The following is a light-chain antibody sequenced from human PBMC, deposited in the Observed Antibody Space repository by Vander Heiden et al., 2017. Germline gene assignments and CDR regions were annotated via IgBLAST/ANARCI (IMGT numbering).Light chain of an antibody. CDR3: QQYGRSVI. Sequence: EIVLTPSPATLPLSTGGRATLSCGASQSVRHNYLAWYQQKPGLAPRLLIYDASSRASGIPDRFSGSGSGTDFTLTISRLQPEDFAVYYCQQYGRSVIFGGGTRVDIK. V-gene: IGKV3D-20*01. J-gene: IGKJ4*01. CDR2: DAS. CDR1: QSVRHNY.